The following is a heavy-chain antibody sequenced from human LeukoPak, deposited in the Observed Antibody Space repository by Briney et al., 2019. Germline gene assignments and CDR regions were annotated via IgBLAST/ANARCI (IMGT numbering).Heavy chain of an antibody. Sequence: SETLSLTCTVSGGSISSYYWSWIRQPPGKGLEWIGYIYYSGSTNYNPSLKSRVTISVDTSKNQFSLKLSSVTAADTAVYYCARVGHDIVVVPAAGESYYYYMDVWGKGTTVTVSS. CDR2: IYYSGST. CDR1: GGSISSYY. D-gene: IGHD2-2*01. CDR3: ARVGHDIVVVPAAGESYYYYMDV. J-gene: IGHJ6*03. V-gene: IGHV4-59*01.